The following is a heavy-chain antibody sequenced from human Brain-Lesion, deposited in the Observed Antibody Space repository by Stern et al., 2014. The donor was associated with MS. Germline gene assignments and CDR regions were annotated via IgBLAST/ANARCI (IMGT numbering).Heavy chain of an antibody. J-gene: IGHJ5*02. V-gene: IGHV4-39*01. CDR3: AGEEDIRYCSGGSCTGNWFDP. CDR1: GGSVSSTSYA. D-gene: IGHD2-15*01. CDR2: IYYSGNT. Sequence: VQLVESGPGLVKPSETLSLTCTVAGGSVSSTSYAWAWIRQPPGKGLEWIGAIYYSGNTYYSPSLKSQLTISLDTSKNQFSLQLRSVTAADTAVYYCAGEEDIRYCSGGSCTGNWFDPWGQGTLVTVSS.